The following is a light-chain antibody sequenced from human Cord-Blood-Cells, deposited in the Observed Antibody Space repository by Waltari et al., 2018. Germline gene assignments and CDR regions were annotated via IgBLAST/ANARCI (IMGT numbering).Light chain of an antibody. CDR1: QSVRSN. J-gene: IGKJ4*01. V-gene: IGKV3-15*01. CDR3: QQYNNWHPLT. Sequence: EIVMTQSPATLSVSPGERATLSCRASQSVRSNLAWYQQKPGQAPRLLIYGASTRATVIPARFSGSGSGTEFTLTISSLQSEDFAVYYCQQYNNWHPLTFGGGTKVEIK. CDR2: GAS.